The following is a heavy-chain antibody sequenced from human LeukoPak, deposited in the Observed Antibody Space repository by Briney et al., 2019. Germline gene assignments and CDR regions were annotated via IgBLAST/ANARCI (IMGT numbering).Heavy chain of an antibody. V-gene: IGHV3-30*03. CDR3: ARDRYCGSATCSSDY. CDR2: ISYDGSNK. Sequence: GGSLRLSCAASGFTFSSYGLHWVRQAPGKGLEWVAVISYDGSNKYYVDSVKGRFTISRDNSKNTLYLQMNSLRAEDTAVYYCARDRYCGSATCSSDYWGQGTLVTVSS. D-gene: IGHD2-2*01. CDR1: GFTFSSYG. J-gene: IGHJ4*02.